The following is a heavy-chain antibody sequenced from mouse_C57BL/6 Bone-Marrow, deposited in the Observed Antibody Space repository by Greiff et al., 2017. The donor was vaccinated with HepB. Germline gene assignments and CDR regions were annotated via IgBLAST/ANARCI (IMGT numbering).Heavy chain of an antibody. CDR3: ASYYYGSRGDYFDY. V-gene: IGHV1-64*01. D-gene: IGHD1-1*01. CDR1: GYTFTSYW. CDR2: IHPNSGST. Sequence: QVQLQQPGAELVKPGASVKLSCKASGYTFTSYWMHWVKQRPGQGLEWIGMIHPNSGSTNYNEKFKSKATLTVDKSSSTAYMQRSSLTSEDSAVYYGASYYYGSRGDYFDYWGQGTTLTVSS. J-gene: IGHJ2*01.